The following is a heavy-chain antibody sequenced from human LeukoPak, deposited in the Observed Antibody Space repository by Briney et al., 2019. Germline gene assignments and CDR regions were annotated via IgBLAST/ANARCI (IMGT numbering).Heavy chain of an antibody. J-gene: IGHJ4*02. D-gene: IGHD1-26*01. CDR2: ISSSSSYI. CDR3: ARLSIVSPSTFDY. CDR1: GFTFSSYS. Sequence: SGGSLRLSCAASGFTFSSYSMNWVRQAPGKGLEWVSPISSSSSYIYYADSVKGRFTISRDNAKNSLYLQMNSLRAEDTAVYYCARLSIVSPSTFDYWGQGTLVTVSS. V-gene: IGHV3-21*01.